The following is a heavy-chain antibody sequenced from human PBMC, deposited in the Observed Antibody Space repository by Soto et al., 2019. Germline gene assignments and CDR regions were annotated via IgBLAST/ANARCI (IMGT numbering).Heavy chain of an antibody. CDR1: GFTFSSYG. Sequence: GGSLRLSCAASGFTFSSYGMHWVRQAPGKGLEWVAVISYDGNNKYYADSVKGRFTISRDSSENTLYLQMNSLRAEDTAVYYCAKSVYNWNDGFFDYWGQGTLVTVSS. V-gene: IGHV3-30*18. CDR2: ISYDGNNK. CDR3: AKSVYNWNDGFFDY. D-gene: IGHD1-1*01. J-gene: IGHJ4*02.